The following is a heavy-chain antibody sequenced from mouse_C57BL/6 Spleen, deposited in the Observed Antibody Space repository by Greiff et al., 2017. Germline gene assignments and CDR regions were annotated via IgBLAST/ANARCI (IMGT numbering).Heavy chain of an antibody. CDR3: ARQGDSSSLNYYAMDY. V-gene: IGHV5-6*01. J-gene: IGHJ4*01. CDR1: GFTFSSYG. CDR2: ISSGGSYT. Sequence: EVKLMESGGDLVKPGGSLKLSCAASGFTFSSYGMSWVRQTPDKRLEWVATISSGGSYTYYPDSVKGRFTISRDNAKNTLYLQMSSLKSEDTAMYYCARQGDSSSLNYYAMDYWGQGTSVTVSS. D-gene: IGHD1-1*01.